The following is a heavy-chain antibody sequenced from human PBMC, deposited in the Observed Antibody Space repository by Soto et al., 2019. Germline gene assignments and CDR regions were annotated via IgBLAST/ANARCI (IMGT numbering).Heavy chain of an antibody. CDR3: AKDRLGGNFDY. J-gene: IGHJ4*02. CDR2: ISGTGGST. CDR1: GFTFNNYA. V-gene: IGHV3-23*01. Sequence: PGGSLRLSCAASGFTFNNYAMNWVPQAPGKGLEWVATISGTGGSTYYADSVKGRFTISRDNSKNTLYLQMNSLRVEDTAVYYCAKDRLGGNFDYWGQGTQVTVSS.